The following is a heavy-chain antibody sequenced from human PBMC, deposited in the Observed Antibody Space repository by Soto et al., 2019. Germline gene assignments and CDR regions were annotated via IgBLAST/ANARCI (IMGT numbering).Heavy chain of an antibody. D-gene: IGHD3-22*01. CDR2: INQDGIVK. Sequence: GEPLSLSCSVSGFPFRTYCMNWVGPAPGKGLEWVAKINQDGIVKYYVDSVRGRFTISRDNAKNSLFLQMNSLRAEDTALYYCVRFPLFDTSVQGYWGPGTLVTVS. CDR3: VRFPLFDTSVQGY. J-gene: IGHJ4*02. V-gene: IGHV3-7*01. CDR1: GFPFRTYC.